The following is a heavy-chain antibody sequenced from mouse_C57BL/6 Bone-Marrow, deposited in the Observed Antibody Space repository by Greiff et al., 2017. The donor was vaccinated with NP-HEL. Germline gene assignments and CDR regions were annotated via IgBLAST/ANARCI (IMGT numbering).Heavy chain of an antibody. CDR2: IYPRSGNT. V-gene: IGHV1-81*01. J-gene: IGHJ2*01. Sequence: QVQLQQSGAELARPGASVKLSCKASGYTFTSYGISWVKQRTGQGLEWIGEIYPRSGNTYYTEKFKGKATLTADKSSSTAYMELRSLTSEDSAVYFCARLGYYGSVDYWGQGTTLTVSS. D-gene: IGHD1-1*01. CDR1: GYTFTSYG. CDR3: ARLGYYGSVDY.